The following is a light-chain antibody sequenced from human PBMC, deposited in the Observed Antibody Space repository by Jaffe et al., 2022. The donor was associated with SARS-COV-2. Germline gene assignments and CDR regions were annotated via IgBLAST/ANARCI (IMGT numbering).Light chain of an antibody. CDR2: ADT. Sequence: QSVLTQPPSASGTPGQRVTISCSGSNSNIGSHSVWWFQHLPGAAPKLLIHADTQRPSGVPDRFSGSKSGTSASLAISGLRSEDESDYYCAVWDNRLSGWVFGGGTKLTVL. V-gene: IGLV1-47*01. CDR3: AVWDNRLSGWV. CDR1: NSNIGSHS. J-gene: IGLJ3*02.